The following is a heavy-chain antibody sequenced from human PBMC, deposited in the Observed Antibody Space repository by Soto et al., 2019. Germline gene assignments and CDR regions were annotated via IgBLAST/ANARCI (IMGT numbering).Heavy chain of an antibody. D-gene: IGHD3-10*01. CDR3: ARITMVRGVNFDY. CDR2: IYYSGST. V-gene: IGHV4-59*01. Sequence: SETLSLTCTVSGGSISSYYWSWIRQPPGKGLEWIGYIYYSGSTNYNPSLKSRVTISVDTSKNQFSLKLSSVTAADTAVYYCARITMVRGVNFDYWGQGTLVTVSS. CDR1: GGSISSYY. J-gene: IGHJ4*02.